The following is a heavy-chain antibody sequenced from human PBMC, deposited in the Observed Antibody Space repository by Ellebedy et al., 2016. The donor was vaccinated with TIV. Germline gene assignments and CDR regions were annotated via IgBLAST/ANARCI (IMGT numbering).Heavy chain of an antibody. Sequence: MPSETLSLTCTVSGGSISSYYWSWIRQPPGKGLEWIGYVSYSGGTKYNPSLKSRVPISIDTSKNQFSLKLSSVTAGDTAVYYCARDLPSNTFSSGWVLWGQGTLVTVSS. D-gene: IGHD6-25*01. CDR3: ARDLPSNTFSSGWVL. CDR2: VSYSGGT. J-gene: IGHJ4*02. CDR1: GGSISSYY. V-gene: IGHV4-59*01.